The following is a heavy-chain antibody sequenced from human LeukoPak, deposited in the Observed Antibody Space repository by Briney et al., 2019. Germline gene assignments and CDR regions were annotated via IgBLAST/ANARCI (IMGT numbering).Heavy chain of an antibody. Sequence: GGSLRLSCAASGFTFNSYAMHWVRQAPGKGLEWVALISLDGSYKFYADSVEGRFTISRDNSKNTLYLQMTSLRVEDTAVYSRAKTGFQWGDYYYYMDVWGKGTTVTVSS. J-gene: IGHJ6*03. CDR1: GFTFNSYA. D-gene: IGHD1-14*01. CDR3: AKTGFQWGDYYYYMDV. CDR2: ISLDGSYK. V-gene: IGHV3-30-3*02.